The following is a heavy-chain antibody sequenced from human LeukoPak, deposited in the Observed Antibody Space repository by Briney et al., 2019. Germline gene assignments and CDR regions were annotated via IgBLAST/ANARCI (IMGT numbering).Heavy chain of an antibody. CDR1: GFTVSSNY. Sequence: GGSLRLSCAASGFTVSSNYMSWVRQAPGKGLERVSVIYSGGSTYYADSVKGRFTISRDNSKNTLYLQMNSLRAEDTAVYYCARDRPVVVVAATMEDAFDIWGQGTMVTVSS. J-gene: IGHJ3*02. V-gene: IGHV3-53*05. CDR3: ARDRPVVVVAATMEDAFDI. D-gene: IGHD2-15*01. CDR2: IYSGGST.